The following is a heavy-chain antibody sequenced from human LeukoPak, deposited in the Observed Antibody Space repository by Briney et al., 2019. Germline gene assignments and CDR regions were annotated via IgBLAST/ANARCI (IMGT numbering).Heavy chain of an antibody. J-gene: IGHJ4*02. V-gene: IGHV3-48*03. Sequence: PGGSLRLSCAASGFTFSSYEMNWVRQAPGKGLEWGSYIGRSGVSIYYTDSVKGRFTISRDNAKNTLYLQMNSLRAEDTAVYYCARGRGYCFGVNCYFDYWGQGTLVTVSS. CDR3: ARGRGYCFGVNCYFDY. D-gene: IGHD2-15*01. CDR1: GFTFSSYE. CDR2: IGRSGVSI.